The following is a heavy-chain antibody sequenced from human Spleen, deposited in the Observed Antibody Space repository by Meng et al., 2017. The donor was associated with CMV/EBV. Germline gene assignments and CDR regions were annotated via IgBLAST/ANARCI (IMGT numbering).Heavy chain of an antibody. CDR3: ARGDSSTTWLVFDY. J-gene: IGHJ4*02. D-gene: IGHD6-13*01. V-gene: IGHV3-23*01. CDR1: GFTFNNYA. CDR2: ILGTGAT. Sequence: GGSLRLSCSASGFTFNNYAMTWARQAPGKGLEWVSTILGTGATYYADYVKGRFTISRDDSRNTLFLQMNSLRDEDTAVFYCARGDSSTTWLVFDYWGQGTLVTVSS.